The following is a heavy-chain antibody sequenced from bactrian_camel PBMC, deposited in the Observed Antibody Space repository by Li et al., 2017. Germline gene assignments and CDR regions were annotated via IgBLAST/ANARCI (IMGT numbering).Heavy chain of an antibody. CDR2: IDSDGVT. J-gene: IGHJ4*01. V-gene: IGHV3S55*01. CDR1: GYTYGNYC. D-gene: IGHD5*01. Sequence: HVQLVESGGGSVQAGGSLRLSCRASGYTYGNYCTGWFRQSPGNEREGVAGIDSDGVTKYHDSVKGRFTISKDSAKGTLYLQMNSLKPEDTGMYYCAASYLRGSCNSAIWGFPYSGQGTQVTVS.